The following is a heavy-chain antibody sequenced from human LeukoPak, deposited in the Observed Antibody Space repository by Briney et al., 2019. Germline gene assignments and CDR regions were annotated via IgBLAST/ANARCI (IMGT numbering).Heavy chain of an antibody. D-gene: IGHD5-18*01. CDR1: GFTFSTFA. CDR3: ATYRQVQVPFEC. CDR2: IFPSGGEI. Sequence: GGSLRLSCAASGFTFSTFAMIWVRQPPGKGLEWVSSIFPSGGEIHYADSVKGRFTVSRDNSKSTLSLQMNSLRAEDTAIYYCATYRQVQVPFECWGQGTLVTVSS. V-gene: IGHV3-23*01. J-gene: IGHJ4*02.